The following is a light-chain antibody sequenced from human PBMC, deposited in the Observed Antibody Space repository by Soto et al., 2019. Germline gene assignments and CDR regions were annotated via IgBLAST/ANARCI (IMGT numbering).Light chain of an antibody. Sequence: EIVLTQSPATLSLSPGERATLSCRASQSVSRYLAWYQQKPGQAPRLLIYDAPNRATAIPARFSGSGSGTDFTLTISSLEPEDFAVYYCEQRSDWPLTFGGGTKVEIK. CDR2: DAP. V-gene: IGKV3-11*01. J-gene: IGKJ4*01. CDR3: EQRSDWPLT. CDR1: QSVSRY.